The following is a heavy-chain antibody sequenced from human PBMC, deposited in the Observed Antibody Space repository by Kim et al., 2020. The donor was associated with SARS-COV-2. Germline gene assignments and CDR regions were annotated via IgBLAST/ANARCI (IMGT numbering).Heavy chain of an antibody. V-gene: IGHV3-49*02. D-gene: IGHD6-13*01. J-gene: IGHJ3*02. Sequence: VKGRFTISRDDSKSIAYLQMNSLKTEDTAVYYCTSSGLIAAAGTGSAFDIWGQGTMVTVSS. CDR3: TSSGLIAAAGTGSAFDI.